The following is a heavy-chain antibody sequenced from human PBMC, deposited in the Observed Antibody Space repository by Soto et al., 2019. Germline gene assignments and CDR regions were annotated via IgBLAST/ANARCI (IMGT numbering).Heavy chain of an antibody. CDR1: GDKITSYF. J-gene: IGHJ5*02. CDR2: VFPGGPT. D-gene: IGHD4-17*01. V-gene: IGHV4-4*07. CDR3: ARDLTERYGDYEGWFDP. Sequence: PLVIMSHTCSVAGDKITSYFWTRISKTAGKGLEWIGHVFPGGPTSHNSSLKSRVSISVDRSKNQFSLKLSSVTAAGTAVYYCARDLTERYGDYEGWFDPWGQGTLDTVSS.